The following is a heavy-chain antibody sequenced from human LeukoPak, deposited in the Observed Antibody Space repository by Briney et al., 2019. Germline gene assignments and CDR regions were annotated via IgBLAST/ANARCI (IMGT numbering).Heavy chain of an antibody. V-gene: IGHV3-30*04. CDR2: ISYDGSNK. Sequence: PGGSLRLSCAASGFTFSSYAMHWVRQAPGKGLEWVAVISYDGSNKYYADSVKGRFTISRDNSKNTLYLQMNSLRAEDTAVYYCARNYGSGSYYGPTYYYYGMDVWGQGTTVTVSS. CDR3: ARNYGSGSYYGPTYYYYGMDV. CDR1: GFTFSSYA. D-gene: IGHD3-10*01. J-gene: IGHJ6*02.